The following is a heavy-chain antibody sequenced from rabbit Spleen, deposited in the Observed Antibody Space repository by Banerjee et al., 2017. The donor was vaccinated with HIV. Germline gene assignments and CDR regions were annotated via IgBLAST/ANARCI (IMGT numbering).Heavy chain of an antibody. CDR2: IDPIFGIT. D-gene: IGHD4-1*01. J-gene: IGHJ4*01. Sequence: QEQLVESGGGLVQPGGSLKLSCKASGFDFSRYGVSWVRRAPGKGLEWIGYIDPIFGITYFANWVNGRFTISSHNAQNTLFLQLNSLTAADTATYFCVREVAARFSLWGPGTLVTFS. CDR3: VREVAARFSL. CDR1: GFDFSRYG. V-gene: IGHV1S47*01.